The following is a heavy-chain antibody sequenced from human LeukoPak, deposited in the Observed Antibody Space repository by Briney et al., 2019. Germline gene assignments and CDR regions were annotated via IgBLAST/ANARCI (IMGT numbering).Heavy chain of an antibody. Sequence: SVTVSCXAXGGTFSSYAMSXVRQARGQGLEWMGRIIPILGIANYAQKFQGRVTITADKSTSTAYMELSSLRSEDTAVYYCARDSMGVYGMDVWGQGTTVTVSS. V-gene: IGHV1-69*04. CDR2: IIPILGIA. J-gene: IGHJ6*02. D-gene: IGHD2-2*01. CDR1: GGTFSSYA. CDR3: ARDSMGVYGMDV.